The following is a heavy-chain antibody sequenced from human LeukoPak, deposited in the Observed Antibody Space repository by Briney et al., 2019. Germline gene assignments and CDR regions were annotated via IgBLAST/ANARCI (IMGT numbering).Heavy chain of an antibody. CDR2: IKQDGSEK. V-gene: IGHV3-7*01. D-gene: IGHD5-18*01. CDR3: ARGGYTYDI. CDR1: GFTFSSYE. J-gene: IGHJ4*02. Sequence: GGSLRLSCAASGFTFSSYEMNWVCKAPGKGLEWVANIKQDGSEKNYVDSVKGRFTITRNNAKNSPYLQMSSLSGEDTAVYYCARGGYTYDIWGQGTLVTVSS.